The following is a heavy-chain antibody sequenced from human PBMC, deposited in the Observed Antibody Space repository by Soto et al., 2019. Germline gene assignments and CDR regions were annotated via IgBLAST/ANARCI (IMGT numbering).Heavy chain of an antibody. Sequence: QVHLVQSGAEVKKPGASVKVSCKASGYTLTRSYMHWLRQAPGQGLEWMGIINPSGGTTSYAQKFQGRVTLTRDTSTSTVYMELSDLRSDDTAVYFCVRDRSILEWSYFDYWGQGTLVTVSS. CDR1: GYTLTRSY. D-gene: IGHD3-3*01. J-gene: IGHJ4*02. CDR2: INPSGGTT. V-gene: IGHV1-46*01. CDR3: VRDRSILEWSYFDY.